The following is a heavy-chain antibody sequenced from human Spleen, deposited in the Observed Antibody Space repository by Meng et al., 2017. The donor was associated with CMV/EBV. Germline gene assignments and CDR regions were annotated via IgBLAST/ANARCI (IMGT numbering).Heavy chain of an antibody. CDR3: AKALGDGSGSYYSALDY. V-gene: IGHV3-48*03. D-gene: IGHD3-10*01. CDR1: GFTFTSYE. Sequence: GESLKISCAASGFTFTSYEMNWVRQAPGKGLEWVAYISSSGRTIYYADSVKGRFTISRDNAKNSLYLQMNSLRAEDTAVYYCAKALGDGSGSYYSALDYWGQGTLVTVSS. CDR2: ISSSGRTI. J-gene: IGHJ4*02.